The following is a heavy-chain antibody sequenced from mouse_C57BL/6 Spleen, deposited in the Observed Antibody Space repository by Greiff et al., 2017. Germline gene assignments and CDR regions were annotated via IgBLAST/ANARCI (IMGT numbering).Heavy chain of an antibody. Sequence: QVQLKESGPGLVAPSQSLSITCTVSGFSLTSYGVSWVRQPPGKGLGWLGVIWGDGSTNYHSALISRLSISKDNSKSQVFLKLTRLQTDDTATYXCAVVDYAMDYWGQGTSVTVSS. D-gene: IGHD1-1*01. CDR1: GFSLTSYG. CDR2: IWGDGST. CDR3: AVVDYAMDY. V-gene: IGHV2-3*01. J-gene: IGHJ4*01.